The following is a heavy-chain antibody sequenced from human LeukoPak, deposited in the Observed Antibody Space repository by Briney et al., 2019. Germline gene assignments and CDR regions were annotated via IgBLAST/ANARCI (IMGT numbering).Heavy chain of an antibody. Sequence: SETLSLTCTVSGGSISSGDFYWSWIRQHPGKGLEWIGEIYHSGTTNHNPSLKSRVTISVDKSRNQFSLKLSSVTAADTAIYYCARKASISVVGHLPLDYWGQGILVTVFS. CDR1: GGSISSGDF. CDR3: ARKASISVVGHLPLDY. D-gene: IGHD2-2*01. J-gene: IGHJ4*02. CDR2: IYHSGTT. V-gene: IGHV4-39*07.